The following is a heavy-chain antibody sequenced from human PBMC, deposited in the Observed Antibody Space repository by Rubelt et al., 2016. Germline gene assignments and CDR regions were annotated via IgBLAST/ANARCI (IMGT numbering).Heavy chain of an antibody. CDR3: ARDLGQYCSGGSCYSGWFDP. J-gene: IGHJ5*02. V-gene: IGHV3-30*07. D-gene: IGHD2-15*01. Sequence: ADSVKGRFTISRDNSKNTLYLQMNSLRAEDTAVYYCARDLGQYCSGGSCYSGWFDPWGQGTLVTVSS.